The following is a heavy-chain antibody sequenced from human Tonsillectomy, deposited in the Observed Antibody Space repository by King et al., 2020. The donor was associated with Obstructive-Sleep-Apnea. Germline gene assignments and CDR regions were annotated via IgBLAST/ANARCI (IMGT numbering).Heavy chain of an antibody. D-gene: IGHD6-19*01. J-gene: IGHJ4*02. CDR2: IYYSGST. Sequence: QLQESGPGLVKPSETLSLTFTVSGGSISSYYWSWIRQPPGKGLEWIGYIYYSGSTNYNPSLTSRVTISVDTSKNQFSLKLRSVTAADTAVYYCARVSSGWYWLVDYWGRGTLVTVAS. CDR3: ARVSSGWYWLVDY. V-gene: IGHV4-59*01. CDR1: GGSISSYY.